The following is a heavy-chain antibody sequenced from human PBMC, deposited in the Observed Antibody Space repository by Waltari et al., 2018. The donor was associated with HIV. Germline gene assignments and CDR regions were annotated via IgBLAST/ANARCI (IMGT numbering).Heavy chain of an antibody. V-gene: IGHV3-33*01. D-gene: IGHD5-18*01. J-gene: IGHJ4*02. CDR3: ARDYNYAPDY. CDR2: IYYDGSKK. Sequence: QVQLVESGGGEVQPGRSLTLSCAASGFTSKNFAMNWVRQAPGKGLEWVGNIYYDGSKKFYGDSVRGRFTISRDNSKQILYLQMNSLRVEDTALYYCARDYNYAPDYWGQGTLVVVSS. CDR1: GFTSKNFA.